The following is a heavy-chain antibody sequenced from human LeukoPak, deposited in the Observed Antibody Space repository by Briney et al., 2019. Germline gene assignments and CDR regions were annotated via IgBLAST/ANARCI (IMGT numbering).Heavy chain of an antibody. CDR1: GGSISTSAYY. CDR2: IYYSGNT. J-gene: IGHJ4*02. Sequence: PSETLSLTCIVSGGSISTSAYYWGWIRQPPGEGLQWIGSIYYSGNTYYNSSLKSRVTISVDTSTSQFSLRLSSVTAADTAVYYCARGRNPSAGKTTDYWGQGTLVTVSS. V-gene: IGHV4-39*01. CDR3: ARGRNPSAGKTTDY. D-gene: IGHD6-13*01.